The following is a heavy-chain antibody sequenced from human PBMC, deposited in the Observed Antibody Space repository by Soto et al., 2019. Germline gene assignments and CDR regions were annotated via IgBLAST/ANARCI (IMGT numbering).Heavy chain of an antibody. Sequence: PGGSLRLSCAASGFTFSSYGMHWVRQAPGKGLEWVAVISYDGSNKYYADSVKGRFTISRDNSKNTLYLQMNSLRAEDTAVYYCAKMAAAGRLGYFDYWGQGTLVNVSS. CDR3: AKMAAAGRLGYFDY. J-gene: IGHJ4*02. D-gene: IGHD6-13*01. CDR2: ISYDGSNK. CDR1: GFTFSSYG. V-gene: IGHV3-30*18.